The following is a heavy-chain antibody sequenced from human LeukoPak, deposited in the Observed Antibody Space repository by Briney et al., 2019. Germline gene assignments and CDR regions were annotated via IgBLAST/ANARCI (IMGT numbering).Heavy chain of an antibody. CDR1: GYTFTSYD. CDR3: ARHYYGSGSLDYYYYYMDV. D-gene: IGHD3-10*01. Sequence: ASVKVSCKASGYTFTSYDINWVRQATGQGLEWMGWMNPNSGNTGYAQKFQGRVTMTRDTSISTAYMGLSSLRSEDTAVYYCARHYYGSGSLDYYYYYMDVWGKGTTVTISS. J-gene: IGHJ6*03. CDR2: MNPNSGNT. V-gene: IGHV1-8*01.